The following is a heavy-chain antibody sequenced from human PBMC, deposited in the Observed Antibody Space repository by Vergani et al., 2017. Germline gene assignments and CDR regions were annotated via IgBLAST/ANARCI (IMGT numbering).Heavy chain of an antibody. V-gene: IGHV1-69*04. Sequence: QVQLVQSGAEVKKPGSSVKVSCKASGGTFSSYAISWVRQAPGQGLEWMGRIIPILGIANYAQKFQGRVTITADKSTSTAYMELSSLRSEDTAVYYCAKRYCSSTSCYWYFDLWGRGTLVTVSS. CDR3: AKRYCSSTSCYWYFDL. D-gene: IGHD2-2*01. CDR2: IIPILGIA. CDR1: GGTFSSYA. J-gene: IGHJ2*01.